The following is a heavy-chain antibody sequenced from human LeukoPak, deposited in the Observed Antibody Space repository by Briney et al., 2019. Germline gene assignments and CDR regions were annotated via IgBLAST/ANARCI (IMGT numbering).Heavy chain of an antibody. CDR1: GFPISSCW. J-gene: IGHJ4*02. CDR3: TRVGYIDEGIDY. D-gene: IGHD5-24*01. CDR2: IKQDGSKK. V-gene: IGHV3-7*04. Sequence: PGGSLRLSCVASGFPISSCWMTWVRQARGKGREWVDNIKQDGSKKSYVDSVKGRFTISRDNAKNSLYLQMNSLRAEDTAIYYCTRVGYIDEGIDYWGQGTLVTVSS.